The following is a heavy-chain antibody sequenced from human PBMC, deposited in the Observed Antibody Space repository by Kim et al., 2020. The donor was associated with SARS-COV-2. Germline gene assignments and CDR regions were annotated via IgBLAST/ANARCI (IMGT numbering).Heavy chain of an antibody. J-gene: IGHJ4*02. V-gene: IGHV3-74*01. D-gene: IGHD3-10*01. Sequence: PDSGKGRFTIYRDTAKTTLYLQLNTLSAEDTAVYYCTSNRAGAFDYWGQGTLVTVSS. CDR3: TSNRAGAFDY.